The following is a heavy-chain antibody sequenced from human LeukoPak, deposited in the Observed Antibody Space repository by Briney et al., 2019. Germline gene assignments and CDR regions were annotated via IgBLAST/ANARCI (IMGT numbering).Heavy chain of an antibody. V-gene: IGHV1-2*02. J-gene: IGHJ5*02. Sequence: GASVKVSCKASGYTFTVYPMHWLRQAPGQGLEWMGWINPNSGGTNYAQKFQGRVTMTRDTSISTAYMELSRLRSDDTAVYYCARASHAAARFNWFDPWGQGTLVTVSS. CDR3: ARASHAAARFNWFDP. CDR2: INPNSGGT. CDR1: GYTFTVYP. D-gene: IGHD2-2*01.